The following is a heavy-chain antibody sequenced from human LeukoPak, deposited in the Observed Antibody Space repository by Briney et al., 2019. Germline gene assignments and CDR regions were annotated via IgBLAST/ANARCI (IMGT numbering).Heavy chain of an antibody. CDR1: GFTFSSYA. J-gene: IGHJ3*02. CDR2: ISYDGSNK. CDR3: ARDRRQLAPVAFDI. Sequence: GGSLRLSCAASGFTFSSYAMHWVRQAPGKGLEWVAVISYDGSNKYYADSVKGRFTISRDNSKNTLYLQMNSLRAEDTAVYYCARDRRQLAPVAFDIWGQGTMVTVSS. D-gene: IGHD6-13*01. V-gene: IGHV3-30-3*01.